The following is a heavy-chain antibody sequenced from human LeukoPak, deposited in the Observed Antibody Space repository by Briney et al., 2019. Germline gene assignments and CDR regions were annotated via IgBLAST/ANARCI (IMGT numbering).Heavy chain of an antibody. Sequence: PGGSLRLSCAASRFTFSGYAMYWVRQAPGKGLEWVPCIDASGVNTYYADSVKGRFSISRDNSRNTLYLQMNSLRAEDTAVYYCAKGSGSGWYGWFDPWGQGTLVTVSS. D-gene: IGHD6-19*01. V-gene: IGHV3-23*01. CDR2: IDASGVNT. J-gene: IGHJ5*02. CDR1: RFTFSGYA. CDR3: AKGSGSGWYGWFDP.